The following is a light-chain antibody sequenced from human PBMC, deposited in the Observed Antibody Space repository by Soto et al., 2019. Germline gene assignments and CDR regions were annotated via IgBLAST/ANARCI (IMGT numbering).Light chain of an antibody. CDR3: SSYAGSNMGV. V-gene: IGLV2-8*01. CDR1: SSDVGGYKF. Sequence: SALTQPPSASGSPGQSVTISCTGTSSDVGGYKFVSWYQQHPGKAPKLIIYEVTQRPSGVPDRFSGSKSGNTASLTVSGLQAEDDADYYCSSYAGSNMGVFGSGTKVTVL. J-gene: IGLJ1*01. CDR2: EVT.